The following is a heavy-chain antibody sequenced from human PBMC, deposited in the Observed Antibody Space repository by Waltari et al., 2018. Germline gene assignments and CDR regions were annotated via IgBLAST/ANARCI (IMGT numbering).Heavy chain of an antibody. D-gene: IGHD5-18*01. Sequence: QVQLQESGPGLVKPSETLSLTCTVAGGSISIYYWSWIRQPAGKGLEWIGRIYTSGSTNYNPSLKSRVTISVDKSKNQFSLKLSSVTAADTAVYYCASSRTAMVYPPDYWGQGTLVTVSS. CDR1: GGSISIYY. V-gene: IGHV4-4*07. CDR2: IYTSGST. CDR3: ASSRTAMVYPPDY. J-gene: IGHJ4*02.